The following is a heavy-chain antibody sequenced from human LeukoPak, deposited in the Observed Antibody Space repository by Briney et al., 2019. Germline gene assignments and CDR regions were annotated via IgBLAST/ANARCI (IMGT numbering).Heavy chain of an antibody. CDR3: ARGLSAAFDF. CDR1: GFPFSSYG. CDR2: LVYDARS. J-gene: IGHJ4*02. V-gene: IGHV3-33*01. D-gene: IGHD6-19*01. Sequence: PGTPLRLSCAASGFPFSSYGMHWVRQAPGKGLEWVARLVYDARSDYANSVKGRFSISRDDSKNTLFLDMSNLRVEDTALYYCARGLSAAFDFWGQGVLVTVSS.